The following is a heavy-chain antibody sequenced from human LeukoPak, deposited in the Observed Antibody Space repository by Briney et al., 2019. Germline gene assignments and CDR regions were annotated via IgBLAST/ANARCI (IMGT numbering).Heavy chain of an antibody. J-gene: IGHJ4*02. V-gene: IGHV4-59*08. Sequence: SETLSLTCTVSGGSISSYYWSWIRQPPGKRLEWIGYIYYSGSTNYNPSLKSRVTISIDTSKSQFSLKLSSVTAADTAVYYCASLDSGDSRFDFWGQGTLLTVSS. CDR2: IYYSGST. D-gene: IGHD4-17*01. CDR3: ASLDSGDSRFDF. CDR1: GGSISSYY.